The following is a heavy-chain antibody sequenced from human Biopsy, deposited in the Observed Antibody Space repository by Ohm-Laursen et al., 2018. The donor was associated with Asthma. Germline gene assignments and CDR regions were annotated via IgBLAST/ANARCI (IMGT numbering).Heavy chain of an antibody. J-gene: IGHJ4*02. CDR3: ARFAQAEEGVF. V-gene: IGHV3-7*01. CDR1: GFTFGNFW. Sequence: SLRLSCSASGFTFGNFWMSWGRQTPGKGLEWVATITGDGSQKFYVDSVTGRFTISRDNSKNSLYLQMNSLRAEDTAVYLCARFAQAEEGVFWGQGTRVTVSS. CDR2: ITGDGSQK. D-gene: IGHD2-21*01.